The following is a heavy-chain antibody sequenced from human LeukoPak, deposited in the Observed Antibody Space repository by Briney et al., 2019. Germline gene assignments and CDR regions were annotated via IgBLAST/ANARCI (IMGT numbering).Heavy chain of an antibody. J-gene: IGHJ4*02. CDR3: ARDPYEYAQGVY. V-gene: IGHV3-66*01. CDR2: TYPGGTT. D-gene: IGHD3-16*01. Sequence: GGSLRLSCAASGFTVSSIYMSWVRQAPGEGLEWVSVTYPGGTTYYADSVMGRFTVSRDNSKNTLYLQMNSLRADDTAVYYCARDPYEYAQGVYWGQGTLVTVSS. CDR1: GFTVSSIY.